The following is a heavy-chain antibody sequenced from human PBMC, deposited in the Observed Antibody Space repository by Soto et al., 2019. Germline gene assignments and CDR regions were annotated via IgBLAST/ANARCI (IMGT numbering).Heavy chain of an antibody. D-gene: IGHD3-3*01. CDR2: INHSGST. J-gene: IGHJ6*02. CDR1: GWSVGGYY. CDR3: ARGRFLEWLLYNYYYYYGMDV. V-gene: IGHV4-34*01. Sequence: PSEPLSHTCPVYGWSVGGYYVSWLRQPPGKGLEWIGEINHSGSTNYNPSLKSRVTISVDTSKNQFSLKLSSVTAADTAVYYCARGRFLEWLLYNYYYYYGMDVRGQGTTVTVSS.